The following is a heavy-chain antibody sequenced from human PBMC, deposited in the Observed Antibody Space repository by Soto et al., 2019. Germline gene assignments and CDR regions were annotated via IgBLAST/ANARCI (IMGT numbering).Heavy chain of an antibody. D-gene: IGHD6-19*01. Sequence: EVQLLESGGGLVQPGGSLRLSCAASGFTFSTYAMNWVRQAPGKGLEWVSGISGSGDSTYYADSVQGRFTVSRDNSKNTLSLQMNSLRAEDTAVFYCAKERSSGWSLDYWGQGTLVTVSS. CDR3: AKERSSGWSLDY. CDR2: ISGSGDST. V-gene: IGHV3-23*01. CDR1: GFTFSTYA. J-gene: IGHJ4*02.